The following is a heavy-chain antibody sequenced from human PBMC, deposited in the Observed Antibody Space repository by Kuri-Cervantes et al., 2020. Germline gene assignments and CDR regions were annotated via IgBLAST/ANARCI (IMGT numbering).Heavy chain of an antibody. V-gene: IGHV1-2*04. CDR2: INPNSGGT. J-gene: IGHJ4*02. Sequence: ASVKVSCKASGYTFTGYYMHWVRQAPGQGLEWMEWINPNSGGTNYAQKFQGWVTMTRDTSISTDYMELSRLRSDDTAIYYCARIKSGYFYDPFDYWGQGTLVTVSS. CDR1: GYTFTGYY. CDR3: ARIKSGYFYDPFDY. D-gene: IGHD3-22*01.